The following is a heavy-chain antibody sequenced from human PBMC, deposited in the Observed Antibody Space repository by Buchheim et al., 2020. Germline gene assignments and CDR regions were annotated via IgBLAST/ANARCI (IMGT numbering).Heavy chain of an antibody. Sequence: QVQLVESGGGVVQPGRSLRLSCAASVFTFSSYGMHWVRQAPGKGLEWVAVISYDGSNKYYADSVKGRFTISRDNSKNTLYLKMNSLRAEDTAVYYCAKDRWFGELLHDYWGQGTL. CDR2: ISYDGSNK. J-gene: IGHJ4*02. CDR3: AKDRWFGELLHDY. D-gene: IGHD3-10*01. CDR1: VFTFSSYG. V-gene: IGHV3-30*18.